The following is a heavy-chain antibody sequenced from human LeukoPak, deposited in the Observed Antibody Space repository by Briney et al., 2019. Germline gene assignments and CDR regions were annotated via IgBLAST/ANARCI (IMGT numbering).Heavy chain of an antibody. Sequence: GASVKVSCKASGYTFTGYYMHWVRQAPGQGLEWMGWINPNSGGTNYAQKFQGRVTMTRDTSISTAYMELSRLRSDDTAVYYCARGGYCSSTSCYGSFDYWGQGTLVTVSS. CDR3: ARGGYCSSTSCYGSFDY. J-gene: IGHJ4*02. D-gene: IGHD2-2*03. CDR2: INPNSGGT. CDR1: GYTFTGYY. V-gene: IGHV1-2*02.